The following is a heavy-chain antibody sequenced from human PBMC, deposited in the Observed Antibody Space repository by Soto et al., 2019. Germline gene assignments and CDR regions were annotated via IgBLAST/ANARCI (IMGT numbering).Heavy chain of an antibody. Sequence: EVQMLESGGGLVQPGGSLRLSCEASGFTFSSYAMSWVRQAPGKGLEWVSAISGSDGSTFYADSVKGRFTISRDDSKNMLYLQMNSLRAEDTAVYYCAKGPGMYSYFYCWGQGTLVTVSS. CDR2: ISGSDGST. V-gene: IGHV3-23*01. CDR1: GFTFSSYA. J-gene: IGHJ4*02. D-gene: IGHD2-8*01. CDR3: AKGPGMYSYFYC.